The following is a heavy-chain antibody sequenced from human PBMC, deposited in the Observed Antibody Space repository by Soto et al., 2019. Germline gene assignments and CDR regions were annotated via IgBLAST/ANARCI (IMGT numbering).Heavy chain of an antibody. D-gene: IGHD6-13*01. CDR3: ARGKSGSSSFFALAPKYYFDY. V-gene: IGHV1-69*01. Sequence: QVQLVQSGAEVKKPGSSVKVSCKASGGTFSSYAISWVRQAPGQGLEWMGGIIPIFGTANYAQKFQGRVTITADESTSTAYMELSSLRSEDTAVYYCARGKSGSSSFFALAPKYYFDYWGQGTLVTVSS. CDR1: GGTFSSYA. CDR2: IIPIFGTA. J-gene: IGHJ4*02.